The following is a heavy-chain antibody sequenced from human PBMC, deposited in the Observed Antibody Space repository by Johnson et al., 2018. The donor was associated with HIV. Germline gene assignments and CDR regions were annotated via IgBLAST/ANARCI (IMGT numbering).Heavy chain of an antibody. Sequence: VQLVESGGGVVQPGRSLRLSCAASGFTFSTYAMHWVRQAPGKGLEWVAVISYDGGNIYYTDSVKGRFTISRDNSKNTLYLQMNSLRAEDTAVYYWARDGEWELSHSAFDIWGQGTMVTVSS. V-gene: IGHV3-30*04. CDR1: GFTFSTYA. D-gene: IGHD1-26*01. CDR3: ARDGEWELSHSAFDI. CDR2: ISYDGGNI. J-gene: IGHJ3*02.